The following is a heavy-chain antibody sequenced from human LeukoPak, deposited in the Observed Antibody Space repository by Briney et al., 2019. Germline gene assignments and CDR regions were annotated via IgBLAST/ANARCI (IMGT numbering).Heavy chain of an antibody. D-gene: IGHD4-17*01. J-gene: IGHJ4*02. CDR2: VNPSSGGT. V-gene: IGHV1-2*02. Sequence: GASVKVSCKASGYTFTGYYMHWVRQAPGQGLEGMGWVNPSSGGTNYAQKFQGRVTMTRDTSISTAYMELSRLRSDDTAVYYCARQLDCGDYDSPEAYYFDYWGQGTLVTVSP. CDR3: ARQLDCGDYDSPEAYYFDY. CDR1: GYTFTGYY.